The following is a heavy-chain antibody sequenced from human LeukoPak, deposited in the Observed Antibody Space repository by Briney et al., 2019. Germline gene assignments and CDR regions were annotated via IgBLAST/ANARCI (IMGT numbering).Heavy chain of an antibody. CDR2: IFGSGGSP. Sequence: GGSLRLSCEASGFTFGSHAMYWVRQAPGKGLEWVAGIFGSGGSPHYADPVKGRFTISRDNSRNTVYLQINSLRAEDTAVYYCGKTTIGYSSGQKPAWPVDYWGQGTLVTVSS. V-gene: IGHV3-23*01. J-gene: IGHJ4*02. CDR1: GFTFGSHA. CDR3: GKTTIGYSSGQKPAWPVDY. D-gene: IGHD5-18*01.